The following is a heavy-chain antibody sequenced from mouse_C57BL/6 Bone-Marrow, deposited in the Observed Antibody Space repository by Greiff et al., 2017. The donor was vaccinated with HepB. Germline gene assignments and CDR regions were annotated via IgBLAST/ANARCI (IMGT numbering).Heavy chain of an antibody. CDR3: TTRDYYGSSGFAY. D-gene: IGHD1-1*01. V-gene: IGHV14-4*01. CDR2: IDPENGDT. CDR1: GFNIKDDY. J-gene: IGHJ3*01. Sequence: EVKLQESGAELVRPGASVKLSCTASGFNIKDDYMHWVKQRPEQGLEWIGWIDPENGDTEYASKFQGKATITADTSSNTAYLQLSSLTSEDTAVYYCTTRDYYGSSGFAYWGQGTLVTVSA.